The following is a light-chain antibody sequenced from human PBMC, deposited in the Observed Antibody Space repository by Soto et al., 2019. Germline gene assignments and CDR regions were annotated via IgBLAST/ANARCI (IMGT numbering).Light chain of an antibody. CDR3: QQRDKWPRT. J-gene: IGKJ2*01. Sequence: EIVLTPSPATMSLSPGERATLSCRASQSVSSSLAWYQHKPGQAPRLLIYGASNRATDIPARLSGRGSGTDFTLTISSLASVASAGYYYQQRDKWPRTFGHGNKLEIK. V-gene: IGKV3-11*01. CDR1: QSVSSS. CDR2: GAS.